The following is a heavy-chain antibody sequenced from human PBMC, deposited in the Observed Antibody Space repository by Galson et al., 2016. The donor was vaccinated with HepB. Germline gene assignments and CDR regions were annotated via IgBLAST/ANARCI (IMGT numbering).Heavy chain of an antibody. V-gene: IGHV3-11*01. J-gene: IGHJ4*02. Sequence: SLRLSCAASGFLFNDHFMSWIHQAPGKGLEWVSSISSNGRTIYEEDSVKGRFTISRDDAKDSLYLQMKNLRVEDTAVYYCARRAVAGTHPFDYWGQGTLVTVSS. CDR1: GFLFNDHF. CDR3: ARRAVAGTHPFDY. CDR2: ISSNGRTI. D-gene: IGHD6-19*01.